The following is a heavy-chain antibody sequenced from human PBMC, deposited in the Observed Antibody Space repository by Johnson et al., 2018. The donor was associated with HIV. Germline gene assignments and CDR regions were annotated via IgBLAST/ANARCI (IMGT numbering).Heavy chain of an antibody. D-gene: IGHD6-19*01. CDR1: GFTFNTYA. CDR2: ISWNSGSI. J-gene: IGHJ3*02. CDR3: AKDIRAVAERSGAFDI. Sequence: VQLVESGGGVVRPGRSLRLSCAASGFTFNTYAMHWVRQAPGKGLEWVSGISWNSGSIGYADSVKGRFTISRDNAKNSLYLQMNSLRAEDTALYYCAKDIRAVAERSGAFDIWGQGTMVTVSS. V-gene: IGHV3-9*01.